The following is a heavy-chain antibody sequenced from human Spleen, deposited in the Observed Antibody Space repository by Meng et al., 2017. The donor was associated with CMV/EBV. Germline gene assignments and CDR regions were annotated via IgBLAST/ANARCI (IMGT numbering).Heavy chain of an antibody. J-gene: IGHJ4*02. Sequence: AAGGTLNNHLITWVRQAPGQGLEWMGGIIPILGIPNYAQKFQGRVTITADKSTNTAYLELSHLTSEDTAVYYCALRHSSAYLHDSDYWGQGTLVTVSS. CDR3: ALRHSSAYLHDSDY. D-gene: IGHD3-22*01. CDR1: GGTLNNHL. V-gene: IGHV1-69*17. CDR2: IIPILGIP.